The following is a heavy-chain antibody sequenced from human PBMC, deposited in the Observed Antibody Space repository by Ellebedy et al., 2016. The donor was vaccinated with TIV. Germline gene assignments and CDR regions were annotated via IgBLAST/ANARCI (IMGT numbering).Heavy chain of an antibody. V-gene: IGHV3-7*01. D-gene: IGHD4-17*01. CDR3: ARRGSYGDYAVQVNPWFDP. Sequence: GESLKISCIASGFSFSSYWMSWVRQAPGKGLEWVANLRQDGDEKYYVDSVKGRFTISRDNAKNSLYLQMNGLRAEDTAVYYCARRGSYGDYAVQVNPWFDPWGQGTLVTVSS. CDR2: LRQDGDEK. CDR1: GFSFSSYW. J-gene: IGHJ5*02.